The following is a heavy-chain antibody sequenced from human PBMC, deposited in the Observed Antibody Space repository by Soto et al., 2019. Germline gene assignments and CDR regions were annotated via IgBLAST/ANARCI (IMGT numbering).Heavy chain of an antibody. J-gene: IGHJ3*02. V-gene: IGHV3-23*01. CDR1: GFTFSSYA. D-gene: IGHD3-22*01. Sequence: GGSLRLSCAASGFTFSSYAMSWVRQAPGKGLEWVSAISGSGGSTYYADSVKGRFTISRDNSKNTLYLQMNSLRAEDTAVYYRAKDLSITMIVVVINNAFDIWGQGTMVTVSS. CDR3: AKDLSITMIVVVINNAFDI. CDR2: ISGSGGST.